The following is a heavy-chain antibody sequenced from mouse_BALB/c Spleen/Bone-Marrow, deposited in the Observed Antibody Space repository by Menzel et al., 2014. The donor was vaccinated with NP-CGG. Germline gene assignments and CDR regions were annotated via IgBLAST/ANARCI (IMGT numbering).Heavy chain of an antibody. D-gene: IGHD4-1*01. CDR2: ISSGSSTI. J-gene: IGHJ2*01. CDR1: GFTFSSFG. V-gene: IGHV5-17*02. CDR3: ATGTRDY. Sequence: EVKVVESGGGLVQPGGSRKLSCAASGFTFSSFGMHWVRQAPEKGLEWVAYISSGSSTIYYADTVKGRCTISRDNPKNTLFLQMTSLRSEDTAMYYCATGTRDYWGQGTTLTVSS.